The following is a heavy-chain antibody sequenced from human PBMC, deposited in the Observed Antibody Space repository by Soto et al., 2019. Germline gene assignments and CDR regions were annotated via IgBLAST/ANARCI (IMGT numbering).Heavy chain of an antibody. D-gene: IGHD3-10*01. J-gene: IGHJ6*02. CDR1: GGPYNSFA. Sequence: SVKVSCKASGGPYNSFAISCVRQAPGQGLEWIGGIIPVFGTATYAQKFKGRVTITAEESTSTAYMELSSLTSEDTAVYYCARFLGGAGSYYDGQNYNYYNGMDVWGQGTTVTVSS. V-gene: IGHV1-69*13. CDR2: IIPVFGTA. CDR3: ARFLGGAGSYYDGQNYNYYNGMDV.